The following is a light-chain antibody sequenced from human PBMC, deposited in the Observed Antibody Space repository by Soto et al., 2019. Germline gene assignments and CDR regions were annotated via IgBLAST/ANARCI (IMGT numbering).Light chain of an antibody. V-gene: IGLV1-40*01. J-gene: IGLJ2*01. CDR2: VNI. CDR1: SSNIGTGYD. Sequence: QSVLTQPPSVSGAPGQRVTISCTGSSSNIGTGYDVHWYQQLPGTAPKLLIYVNINRPSGVPDRFSGSKSGTSASLAITGLQAEDEADYYCQSYDSSLGRVLGGGTKLTVL. CDR3: QSYDSSLGRV.